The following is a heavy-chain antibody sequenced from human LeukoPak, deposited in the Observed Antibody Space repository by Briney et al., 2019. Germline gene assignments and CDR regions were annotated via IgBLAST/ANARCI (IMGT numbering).Heavy chain of an antibody. J-gene: IGHJ4*02. D-gene: IGHD6-19*01. V-gene: IGHV1-2*06. Sequence: GASVTVSCMASGYTFTGYYMHWVRQAPGQGLEWMGRINPNSGGTNYAQKFQGRVTMTRDTSISTAYMELSRLRSDDTAVYYCARNPVAVAGTIEDYWGQGTLVTVSS. CDR3: ARNPVAVAGTIEDY. CDR2: INPNSGGT. CDR1: GYTFTGYY.